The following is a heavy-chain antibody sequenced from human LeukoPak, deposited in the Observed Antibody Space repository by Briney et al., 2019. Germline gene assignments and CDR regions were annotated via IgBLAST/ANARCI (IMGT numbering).Heavy chain of an antibody. CDR3: ARSHPAAMNY. CDR2: INHSGST. V-gene: IGHV4-34*01. J-gene: IGHJ4*02. Sequence: KPSETLSLTCAVYGGSFSGYYWSWVRQPPGKGLEWIGEINHSGSTNYNPSLKRRVTISVDTSKNQFSLKLSSVTAADTAVYYCARSHPAAMNYWGQGTLVTVSS. CDR1: GGSFSGYY. D-gene: IGHD2-2*01.